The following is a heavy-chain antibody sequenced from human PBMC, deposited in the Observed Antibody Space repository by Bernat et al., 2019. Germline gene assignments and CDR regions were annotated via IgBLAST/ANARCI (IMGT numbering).Heavy chain of an antibody. CDR1: GGSFSGYY. CDR3: ARGYYYGSGSYYNSERREDNWFDP. V-gene: IGHV4-34*01. D-gene: IGHD3-10*01. J-gene: IGHJ5*02. Sequence: QVQLQQWGAGLLKPSETLSLTCAVYGGSFSGYYWSWIRQPPGKGREWIGEINHSGSTNYNPSLKGRVTISVDTSKNQFSLKLSSVTAADAAVYYCARGYYYGSGSYYNSERREDNWFDPWGQGTLVTVSS. CDR2: INHSGST.